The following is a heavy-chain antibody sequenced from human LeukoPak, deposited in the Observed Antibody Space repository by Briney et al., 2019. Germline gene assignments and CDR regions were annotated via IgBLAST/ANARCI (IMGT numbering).Heavy chain of an antibody. CDR3: AREISDRFVPTVTYYFDY. V-gene: IGHV4-39*07. Sequence: SETLSLTCTVSGGSISSSSYYWGWIRQPPGKGLEWIGSIYYSGSTYYNPSLKSRVTISVDTSKNQFSLKLSSVTAADTAVYYCAREISDRFVPTVTYYFDYWGQGTLVTVSS. D-gene: IGHD4-17*01. CDR1: GGSISSSSYY. CDR2: IYYSGST. J-gene: IGHJ4*02.